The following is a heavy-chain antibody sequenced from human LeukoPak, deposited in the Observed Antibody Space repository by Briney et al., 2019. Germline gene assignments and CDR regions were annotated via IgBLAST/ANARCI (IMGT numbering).Heavy chain of an antibody. CDR2: IRSKAYGGTT. J-gene: IGHJ3*02. D-gene: IGHD6-13*01. CDR3: TRRTSGSSSAHAFDI. Sequence: GGSLRLSCVASGFTFSSYWMHWVRQAPGKGLEWVGFIRSKAYGGTTEYAASVKGRFTISRDDSKSIAYLQMNSLKTEDTAVYYCTRRTSGSSSAHAFDIWGQGTMVTVSS. V-gene: IGHV3-49*04. CDR1: GFTFSSYW.